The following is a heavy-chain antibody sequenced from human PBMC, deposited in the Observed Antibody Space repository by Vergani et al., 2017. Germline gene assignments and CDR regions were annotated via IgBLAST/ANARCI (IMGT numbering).Heavy chain of an antibody. CDR3: ARDPRLVL. V-gene: IGHV4-34*12. CDR1: GGSFSGYY. D-gene: IGHD6-13*01. Sequence: QVQLQQWGAGLLKPSETLSLTCAVYGGSFSGYYWSWIRQPPGKGLEWIGEIIHSGRTNYNPSLKSRVTISVDTSKNQFSLKLSSVTAADTAVYYCARDPRLVLWGQGTLVTVSS. J-gene: IGHJ4*02. CDR2: IIHSGRT.